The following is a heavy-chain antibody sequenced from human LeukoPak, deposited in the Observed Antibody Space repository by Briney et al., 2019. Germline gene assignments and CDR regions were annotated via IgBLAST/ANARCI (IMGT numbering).Heavy chain of an antibody. V-gene: IGHV1-2*02. CDR1: GYTFTSYG. CDR2: INPNSGGT. Sequence: ASVKVSCKASGYTFTSYGISWVRQAPGQGLEWMGWINPNSGGTNYAQKFQGRVTMTRDTSTSTVYMELSSLRSEDTAVYYCALNGEYYYDSSGYYLLWGQGTLVTVSS. J-gene: IGHJ4*02. CDR3: ALNGEYYYDSSGYYLL. D-gene: IGHD3-22*01.